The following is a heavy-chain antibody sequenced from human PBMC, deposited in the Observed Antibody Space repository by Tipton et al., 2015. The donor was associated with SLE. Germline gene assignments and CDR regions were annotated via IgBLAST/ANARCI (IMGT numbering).Heavy chain of an antibody. Sequence: TLSLTCAVYGGSINDYYWCWIRQPPGKGLEWIGDIYHSGNTYYNPSLKSRVTISLDTSKNQFSLRLTSLTAADTAVYYCARYNSSFFDYWGQGTLVTVSS. V-gene: IGHV4-34*01. J-gene: IGHJ4*01. CDR3: ARYNSSFFDY. CDR2: IYHSGNT. CDR1: GGSINDYY. D-gene: IGHD1-14*01.